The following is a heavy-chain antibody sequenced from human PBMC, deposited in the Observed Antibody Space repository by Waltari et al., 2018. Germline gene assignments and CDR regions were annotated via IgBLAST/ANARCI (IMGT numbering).Heavy chain of an antibody. V-gene: IGHV1-2*06. CDR1: GYTFTGYY. CDR2: INPNSGGT. J-gene: IGHJ5*02. Sequence: QVQLVQSGAEVKKPGASVKVSCKASGYTFTGYYMHWVRQAPGQGLEWMGRINPNSGGTNYAQKFQGRGAMTRDTSISTAYMELGRLRSDDTAVYYCARSGDSYGDNWFDPWGQGTLVTVSS. CDR3: ARSGDSYGDNWFDP. D-gene: IGHD5-18*01.